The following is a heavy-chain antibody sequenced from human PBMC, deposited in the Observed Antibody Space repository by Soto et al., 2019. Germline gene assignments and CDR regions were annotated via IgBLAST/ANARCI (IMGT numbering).Heavy chain of an antibody. CDR2: INTNTGNP. CDR3: ARGRAPGYSSSWYKWYFDL. J-gene: IGHJ2*01. CDR1: GYTFTSYA. D-gene: IGHD6-13*01. Sequence: QVQLVQSGSELKKPGASVKVSCKASGYTFTSYAMNWVRQAPGQGLEWMGWINTNTGNPTYAQGFTGRFVFPLDTSVSTAYLQICSLKAEDTAVYYCARGRAPGYSSSWYKWYFDLWGRGTLVTVSS. V-gene: IGHV7-4-1*01.